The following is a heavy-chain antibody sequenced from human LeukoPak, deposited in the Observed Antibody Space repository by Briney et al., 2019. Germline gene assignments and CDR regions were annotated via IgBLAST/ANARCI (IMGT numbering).Heavy chain of an antibody. V-gene: IGHV4-59*01. CDR3: VRGYLTAYTSYCDY. Sequence: SETLSLTCTVSGGSISSYYCSWVRQPPGQGLEWIGYIYYSGSTNYNPSLKRRVTISVDTSKNQFSLKLSPVTGGDTLVYFCVRGYLTAYTSYCDYWGQGTLVTVSS. CDR2: IYYSGST. D-gene: IGHD3-10*01. J-gene: IGHJ4*02. CDR1: GGSISSYY.